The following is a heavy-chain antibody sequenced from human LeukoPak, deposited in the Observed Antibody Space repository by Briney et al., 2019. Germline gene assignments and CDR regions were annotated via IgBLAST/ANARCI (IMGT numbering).Heavy chain of an antibody. V-gene: IGHV3-7*03. D-gene: IGHD2-15*01. Sequence: GGSLRLSCAASGFTFSSYWMSWVRQAPGKGLEWVANIKQDGSEKYYVDSVKGRFTISRDNAKNSLYLQMNSLRAEDTAVYYCARDPVGYCSGGNCNKGDWFDPWGQGTLVTVSS. J-gene: IGHJ5*02. CDR3: ARDPVGYCSGGNCNKGDWFDP. CDR2: IKQDGSEK. CDR1: GFTFSSYW.